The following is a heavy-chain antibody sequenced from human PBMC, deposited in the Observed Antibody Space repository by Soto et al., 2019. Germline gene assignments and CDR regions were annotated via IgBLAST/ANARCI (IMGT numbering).Heavy chain of an antibody. D-gene: IGHD2-8*01. CDR1: GGSISSYY. J-gene: IGHJ4*02. CDR3: ARGDCTNGVCYRY. V-gene: IGHV4-59*01. Sequence: SETLSLTCTVSGGSISSYYWSWIRQPPGKGLEWIGYIYYSGSTNYNPSLKSRVTISVDTSKNQFSLKLSSVTAADTAVYYCARGDCTNGVCYRYWGQGTLVTVSS. CDR2: IYYSGST.